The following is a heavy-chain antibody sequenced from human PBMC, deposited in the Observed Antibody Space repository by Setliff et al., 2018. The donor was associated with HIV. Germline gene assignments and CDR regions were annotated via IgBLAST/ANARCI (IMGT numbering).Heavy chain of an antibody. D-gene: IGHD6-6*01. CDR1: GGSFSGYY. CDR3: ARSIAAPLGDY. Sequence: PSETLSLTCAVYGGSFSGYYWSWIRQPPGKGLEWIGEINHSGSTNYNPSLKSRVTISVDTSKNQFSLKLSSVTAADTAVYHCARSIAAPLGDYWGQGTLVTVSS. CDR2: INHSGST. J-gene: IGHJ4*02. V-gene: IGHV4-34*01.